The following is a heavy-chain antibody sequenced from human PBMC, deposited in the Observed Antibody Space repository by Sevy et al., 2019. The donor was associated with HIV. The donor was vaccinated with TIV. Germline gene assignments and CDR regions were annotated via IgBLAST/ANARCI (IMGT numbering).Heavy chain of an antibody. D-gene: IGHD3-10*01. CDR3: ATDMIRFRGVIED. V-gene: IGHV3-30*02. Sequence: GESLKISCAASGFNFRNYDMYWVRQAPGKGLEWVAFMRFDGSNIKYSDSVKGRFTISRDNSKNTLYLQLNSLGTEDTAVYYCATDMIRFRGVIEDWGQGTLVTVSS. CDR1: GFNFRNYD. CDR2: MRFDGSNI. J-gene: IGHJ4*02.